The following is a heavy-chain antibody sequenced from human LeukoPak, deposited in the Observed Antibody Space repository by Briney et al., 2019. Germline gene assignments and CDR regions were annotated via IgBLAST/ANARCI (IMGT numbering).Heavy chain of an antibody. D-gene: IGHD2-15*01. CDR1: GYTFTGYY. CDR3: AVGIYCSGGSCYGTIDY. V-gene: IGHV1-18*04. J-gene: IGHJ4*02. CDR2: ISAYNGNT. Sequence: GASVKVSCKASGYTFTGYYMHWVRQAPGPGLEWMGWISAYNGNTNYAQKLQGRVTMTTDTSTSTAYMELRSLRSDDTAVYYCAVGIYCSGGSCYGTIDYWGQGTLVTVSS.